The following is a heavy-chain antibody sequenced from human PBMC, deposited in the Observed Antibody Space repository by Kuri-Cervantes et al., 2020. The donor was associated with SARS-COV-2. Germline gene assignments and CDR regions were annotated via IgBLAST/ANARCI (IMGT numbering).Heavy chain of an antibody. CDR3: ARYSSLPRGGYMDV. V-gene: IGHV3-66*01. Sequence: GGSLRLSCAASGFTVSSNYMSWVRQAPGEGLEWVSIIHSSGSTYYADSVKGRFTISRDNSKNTLYLQMNRLRVEDTAVYYCARYSSLPRGGYMDVWGKGTTVTVSS. D-gene: IGHD6-13*01. CDR2: IHSSGST. J-gene: IGHJ6*03. CDR1: GFTVSSNY.